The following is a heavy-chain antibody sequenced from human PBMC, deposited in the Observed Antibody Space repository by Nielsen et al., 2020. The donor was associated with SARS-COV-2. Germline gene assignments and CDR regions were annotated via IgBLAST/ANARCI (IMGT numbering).Heavy chain of an antibody. J-gene: IGHJ6*02. D-gene: IGHD3-10*01. CDR3: ARDPYYGSGTYRFYSMDL. CDR1: RFIFSEYY. CDR2: ISSSGSTI. V-gene: IGHV3-11*04. Sequence: GESLKISCAASRFIFSEYYMGWIRQAPGKGLEWVSYISSSGSTIYYADSVRGRFTISRDNAKNSLYLQMDSLRAEDTALYYCARDPYYGSGTYRFYSMDLWGQGTTVTVSS.